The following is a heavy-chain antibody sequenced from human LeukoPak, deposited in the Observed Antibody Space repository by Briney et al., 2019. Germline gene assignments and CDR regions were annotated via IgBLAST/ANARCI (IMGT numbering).Heavy chain of an antibody. CDR2: INPNSGGT. J-gene: IGHJ6*03. CDR1: GYTFTGYY. Sequence: ASVKFSCKASGYTFTGYYMHWVRQAPGQGLEWMVWINPNSGGTNYAQKFQGRVTMTRDTSISTAYMELSRLRSDDTAVYYCARGQLSSSWPYYYYYMVVWGKGTTVTVSS. V-gene: IGHV1-2*02. D-gene: IGHD6-13*01. CDR3: ARGQLSSSWPYYYYYMVV.